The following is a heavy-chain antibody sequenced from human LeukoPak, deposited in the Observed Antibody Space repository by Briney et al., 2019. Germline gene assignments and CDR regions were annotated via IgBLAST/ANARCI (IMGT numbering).Heavy chain of an antibody. CDR2: IRYDGSNK. V-gene: IGHV3-30*02. Sequence: GGSLRLSCAPSGFTFSSYGMHWVRQAPGKGLEWVAFIRYDGSNKYYANSVKGRFTISRDNSKNTLYLQMNSLRAEDTAVYYCAKDQEMATISDYWGQGTLVTVSS. J-gene: IGHJ4*02. CDR3: AKDQEMATISDY. CDR1: GFTFSSYG. D-gene: IGHD5-24*01.